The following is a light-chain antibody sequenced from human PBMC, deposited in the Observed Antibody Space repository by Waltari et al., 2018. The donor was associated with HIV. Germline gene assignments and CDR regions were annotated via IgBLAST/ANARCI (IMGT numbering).Light chain of an antibody. V-gene: IGLV2-11*01. CDR2: DLN. CDR1: INDVGAYNY. J-gene: IGLJ1*01. Sequence: QPPLTQSRSVSGSPGQSITISCPVTINDVGAYNYVSWYQQHPGRAPKLLIFDLNRRPAGVPDRFSGSKSGNTASLTISGLQAEDEADYYSCSSAGRYTFVFGTGTKVTVL. CDR3: CSSAGRYTFV.